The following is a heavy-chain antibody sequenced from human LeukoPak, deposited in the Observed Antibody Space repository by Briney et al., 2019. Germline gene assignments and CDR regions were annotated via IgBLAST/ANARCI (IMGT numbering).Heavy chain of an antibody. D-gene: IGHD6-13*01. V-gene: IGHV3-48*01. Sequence: GGSLRLSCVAAGFTFTSYGMNWLSQAQGKGLQWVAHISDGSYSIYYAESVKGRFTISRDNAKNSIYLQMNSLKTEDTAVYFCARDFRWASDYWGQGTLVTVSS. J-gene: IGHJ4*02. CDR1: GFTFTSYG. CDR3: ARDFRWASDY. CDR2: ISDGSYSI.